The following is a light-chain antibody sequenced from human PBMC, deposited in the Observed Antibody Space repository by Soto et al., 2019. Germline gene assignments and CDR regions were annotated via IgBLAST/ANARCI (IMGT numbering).Light chain of an antibody. CDR1: QNIKTY. Sequence: DIQMTQSPSSLSAYVGDRVAISCRASQNIKTYLNWYQQKPGKAPKLLIFTATILQSGVPSRFRGSGSSTNFTLAISSLQPEDFATYYCQQTYITPRTFGQGTEVEI. V-gene: IGKV1-39*01. CDR2: TAT. CDR3: QQTYITPRT. J-gene: IGKJ1*01.